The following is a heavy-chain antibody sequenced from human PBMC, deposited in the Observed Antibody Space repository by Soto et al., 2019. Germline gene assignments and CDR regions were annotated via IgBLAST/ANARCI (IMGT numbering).Heavy chain of an antibody. CDR2: IIPIFGTA. CDR3: ARFPYLPHYYDSSGSPVY. D-gene: IGHD3-22*01. Sequence: ASVKVSCKASGYTFTSYGVSWVRQAPGQGLEWMGGIIPIFGTANYAQKFQGRATITADESTSTAYMELSSLRSEDTAVYYCARFPYLPHYYDSSGSPVYWGQGTLVTVSS. J-gene: IGHJ4*02. V-gene: IGHV1-69*13. CDR1: GYTFTSYG.